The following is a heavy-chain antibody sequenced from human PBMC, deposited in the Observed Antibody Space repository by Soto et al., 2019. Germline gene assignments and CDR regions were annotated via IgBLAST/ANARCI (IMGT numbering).Heavy chain of an antibody. J-gene: IGHJ4*02. D-gene: IGHD3-10*01. CDR2: ISGGGT. V-gene: IGHV3-53*01. CDR3: VRDYYHISGSHYDIPLDS. CDR1: GFTFSDEN. Sequence: GGSLRLSCSASGFTFSDENMSWVRQVPGKGLEWVSGISGGGTFYADSVRGRFIISRDNSKDTLYLQMNSLRAEDTAVYQCVRDYYHISGSHYDIPLDSWGQGTLVTVSS.